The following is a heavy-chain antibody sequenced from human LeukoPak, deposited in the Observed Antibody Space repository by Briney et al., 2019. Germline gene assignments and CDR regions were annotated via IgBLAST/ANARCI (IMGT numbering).Heavy chain of an antibody. D-gene: IGHD3-22*01. J-gene: IGHJ4*02. V-gene: IGHV1-3*03. Sequence: ASVKFSCKASGYTFTSYGISWVRQAPGQRLEWMGWINAGNGNTKYSQEFQGRVTITRDTSASTAYMELSSLRSEDTAVYYCARGYYDSSGYYHQPFDYWGQGTLVTVSS. CDR2: INAGNGNT. CDR1: GYTFTSYG. CDR3: ARGYYDSSGYYHQPFDY.